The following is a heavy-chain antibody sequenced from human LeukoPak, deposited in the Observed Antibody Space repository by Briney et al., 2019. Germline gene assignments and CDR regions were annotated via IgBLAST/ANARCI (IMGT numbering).Heavy chain of an antibody. CDR1: GGSISSGDYY. CDR3: ARDPGPVVVTKVDAFDI. D-gene: IGHD2-21*02. CDR2: IYYSGST. V-gene: IGHV4-30-4*01. J-gene: IGHJ3*02. Sequence: SETLSLTCTVSGGSISSGDYYWSWIRQPPGKGLEWIGYIYYSGSTYYNPSLKSRVTISVDTSKNQFSLKLSSVTAADTAVYYCARDPGPVVVTKVDAFDIWGQGTMVTVSS.